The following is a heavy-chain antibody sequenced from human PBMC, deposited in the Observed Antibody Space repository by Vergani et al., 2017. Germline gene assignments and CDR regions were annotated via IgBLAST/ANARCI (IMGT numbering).Heavy chain of an antibody. CDR1: AYSISSTYY. CDR2: IYHTGSA. Sequence: QVQLQESGPGLVKPSETLSLTCAVSAYSISSTYYWGWIRQPPGKGLEWIGNIYHTGSAYYNPSLKSRVTISVDTSKNQFSLKLNSVTAADTAVYYCATGAGPFDIWGQGTLVTVSS. V-gene: IGHV4-38-2*01. J-gene: IGHJ4*02. CDR3: ATGAGPFDI. D-gene: IGHD7-27*01.